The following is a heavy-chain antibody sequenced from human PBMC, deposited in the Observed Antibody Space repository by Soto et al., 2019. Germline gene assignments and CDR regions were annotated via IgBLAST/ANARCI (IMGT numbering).Heavy chain of an antibody. CDR2: ISNSGGST. V-gene: IGHV3-23*01. D-gene: IGHD2-21*02. CDR1: GFTCSSSA. Sequence: EVQLLESGRGLVQPGGSLRLSCAASGFTCSSSAMSWVRQAPGKGLEWVSSISNSGGSTYYADSVKGRFTISRDNSKNTLYLQMNSLQAEDTAVYYCAKGCGGDCYSGVQYWGQGTLVTVSS. J-gene: IGHJ4*02. CDR3: AKGCGGDCYSGVQY.